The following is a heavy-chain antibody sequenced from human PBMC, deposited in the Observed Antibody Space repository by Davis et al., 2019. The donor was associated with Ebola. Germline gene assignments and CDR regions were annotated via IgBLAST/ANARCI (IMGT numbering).Heavy chain of an antibody. V-gene: IGHV3-73*01. Sequence: GESLKISCAASGFTFSGSAMHWVRQASGKGLEWVSRIRSKDNSYATAYAASVKGRFTISRDDSKNTAYLQMNSLKTEDTAVYYCTSGRVEGDYWGQGTLVTVSS. J-gene: IGHJ4*02. CDR3: TSGRVEGDY. CDR2: IRSKDNSYAT. CDR1: GFTFSGSA. D-gene: IGHD2-21*01.